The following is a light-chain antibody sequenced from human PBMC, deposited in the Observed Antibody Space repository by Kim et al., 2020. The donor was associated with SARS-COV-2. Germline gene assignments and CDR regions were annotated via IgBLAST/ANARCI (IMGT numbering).Light chain of an antibody. V-gene: IGLV2-14*03. CDR2: GVS. Sequence: GKSSTIYCTGTSSDVGTYNDVSWYQKDSGKVPRLVIFGVSARPSGVSDRFSGSKSGNTASRTISGLQAEDEAEYYCMSYTTISTYVFGTGTKVTVL. CDR1: SSDVGTYND. CDR3: MSYTTISTYV. J-gene: IGLJ1*01.